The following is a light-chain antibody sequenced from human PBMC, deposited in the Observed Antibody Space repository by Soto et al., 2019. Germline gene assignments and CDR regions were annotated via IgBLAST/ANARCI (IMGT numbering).Light chain of an antibody. Sequence: DIVLPQSPGTLSLSPGERASLSCRASQTINNDYLSWFQQRPGQAPRLLIYGASIRATGIPDRFGGGGSGADFNFTISRVEPEDFAVYFCQQHCRLPWTFGLGTRVESK. CDR1: QTINNDY. J-gene: IGKJ1*01. CDR3: QQHCRLPWT. V-gene: IGKV3-20*01. CDR2: GAS.